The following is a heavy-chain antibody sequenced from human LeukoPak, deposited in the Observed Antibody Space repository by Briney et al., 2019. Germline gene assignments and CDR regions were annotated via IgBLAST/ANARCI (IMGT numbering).Heavy chain of an antibody. CDR1: GFTFSSYG. J-gene: IGHJ4*02. V-gene: IGHV3-33*06. CDR2: IWFDGSYT. D-gene: IGHD5-18*01. CDR3: AKDEGGYSYGYVIDY. Sequence: PGGSLRLSCAASGFTFSSYGMHWVRQAPGKGLEWVAVIWFDGSYTYYADSVKGRFTISRDNSKNTLFLQMNSLRAEDTAVYYCAKDEGGYSYGYVIDYWGQGTLV.